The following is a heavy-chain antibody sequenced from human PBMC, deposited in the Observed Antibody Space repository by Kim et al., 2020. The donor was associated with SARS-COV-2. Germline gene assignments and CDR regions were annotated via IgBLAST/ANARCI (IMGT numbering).Heavy chain of an antibody. CDR3: ARLPKGDLSWFDP. D-gene: IGHD1-26*01. Sequence: STPALKVRATISVDPSKNQFSLKLSSVTAADMAVYYGARLPKGDLSWFDPWGQGTLVTVSS. J-gene: IGHJ5*02. V-gene: IGHV4-39*01.